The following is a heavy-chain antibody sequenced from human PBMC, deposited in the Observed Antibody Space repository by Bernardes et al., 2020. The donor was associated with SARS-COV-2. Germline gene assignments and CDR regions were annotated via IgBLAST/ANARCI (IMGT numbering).Heavy chain of an antibody. J-gene: IGHJ6*02. Sequence: GGSLLPSCVASGFTFSKTAMTWVRQVPGPGLEWVSAISAIGGSTYYAESVKGRFTISRDNSRNTLYLEMNSLRAEDTAVYYCSKNAKYSSSSMEVWGQGTTVTVS. CDR2: ISAIGGST. V-gene: IGHV3-23*01. D-gene: IGHD6-6*01. CDR1: GFTFSKTA. CDR3: SKNAKYSSSSMEV.